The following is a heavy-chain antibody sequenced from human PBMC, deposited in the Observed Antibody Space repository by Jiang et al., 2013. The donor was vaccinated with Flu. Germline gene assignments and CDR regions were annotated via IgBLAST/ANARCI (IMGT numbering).Heavy chain of an antibody. D-gene: IGHD5-12*01. CDR3: ARALSVSVRYSGYDFGRHYYGMDV. J-gene: IGHJ6*02. Sequence: QTLSLTCAISGDSVSSNSAAWNWTRQSPSRGLEWLGRTYYRSKWYNDYAVSVKSRITINPDTSKNQFSLQLNSVTPEDTAVYYCARALSVSVRYSGYDFGRHYYGMDVWGQGTTVTVSS. CDR1: GDSVSSNSAA. CDR2: TYYRSKWYN. V-gene: IGHV6-1*01.